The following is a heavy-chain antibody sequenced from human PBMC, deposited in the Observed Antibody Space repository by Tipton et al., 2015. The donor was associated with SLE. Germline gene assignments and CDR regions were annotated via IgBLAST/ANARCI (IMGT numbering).Heavy chain of an antibody. CDR1: GGSFSGYY. CDR2: INHSGTS. V-gene: IGHV4-34*01. J-gene: IGHJ6*03. D-gene: IGHD3-10*01. Sequence: LRLSCAVYGGSFSGYYWSWIRQPPGKGLERIGEINHSGTSNYNPSLKSRPSISVDTSKNQFSLKGSSVTAADTAVYYCARGLWFLKLGYYYYYMDVWDKETTVTVSS. CDR3: ARGLWFLKLGYYYYYMDV.